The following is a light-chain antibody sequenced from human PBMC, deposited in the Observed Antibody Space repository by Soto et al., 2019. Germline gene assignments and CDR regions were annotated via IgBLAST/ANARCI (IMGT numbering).Light chain of an antibody. CDR1: QSILFSSNTKNY. V-gene: IGKV4-1*01. J-gene: IGKJ4*01. CDR2: WAS. Sequence: DIVMTQSPDSLDVSLGERATINCKSSQSILFSSNTKNYLTWYQQKPGQPPKPLIYWASTRESAVPDRFSGSGSGTDFTLTISILQAEDVAVYYCQQYYSTPVTFGGGTKVEIK. CDR3: QQYYSTPVT.